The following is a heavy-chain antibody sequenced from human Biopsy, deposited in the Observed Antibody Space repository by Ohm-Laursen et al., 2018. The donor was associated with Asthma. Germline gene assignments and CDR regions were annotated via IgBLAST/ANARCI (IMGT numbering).Heavy chain of an antibody. D-gene: IGHD5-24*01. Sequence: RSLRLSCTASGFMFRSFGMHWVRQAPGKGLEWVAVISYDGNHKFYEDSVKGRFTISRDNSKNTLYLQLTGLRAEDTALYYCARDSARWLTTSYFYGMDVWGQGTTVTVSS. CDR3: ARDSARWLTTSYFYGMDV. CDR1: GFMFRSFG. J-gene: IGHJ6*02. V-gene: IGHV3-30*03. CDR2: ISYDGNHK.